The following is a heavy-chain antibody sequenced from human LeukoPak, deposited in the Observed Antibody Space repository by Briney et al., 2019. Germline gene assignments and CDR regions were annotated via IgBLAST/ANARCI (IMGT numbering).Heavy chain of an antibody. CDR3: AREDTAMVYFDY. V-gene: IGHV4-30-4*01. Sequence: KASQTLSLTCTVSGGSISSGDYYWSWIRQPPGKGLEWIGYIYYSGSTYYNPSLKSRVTISVDTSKNQFSLKLSSVTAADTAVYYCAREDTAMVYFDYWGQGTLVTVSS. D-gene: IGHD5-18*01. CDR1: GGSISSGDYY. J-gene: IGHJ4*02. CDR2: IYYSGST.